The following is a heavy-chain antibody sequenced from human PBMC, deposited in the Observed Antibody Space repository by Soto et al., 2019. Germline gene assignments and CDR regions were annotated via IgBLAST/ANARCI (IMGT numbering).Heavy chain of an antibody. Sequence: QVQLVQSGAEVKKPGSSVKVSCKASGGTFSSYTISWVRQAPGQGLEWMGRIIPILGIANYAQKFQGRVTITADKSTSTAYLELSSLRSEDTAVYYCARGRELGYFDYWGQGTLVTVSS. CDR2: IIPILGIA. D-gene: IGHD3-16*01. J-gene: IGHJ4*02. V-gene: IGHV1-69*02. CDR1: GGTFSSYT. CDR3: ARGRELGYFDY.